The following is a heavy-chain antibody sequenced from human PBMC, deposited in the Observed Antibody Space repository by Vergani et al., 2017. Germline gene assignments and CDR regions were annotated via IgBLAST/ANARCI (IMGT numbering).Heavy chain of an antibody. Sequence: QVQLQQWGAGLLKPSETLSLTCAVYGGSFSGYYWSWIRQPPGKGLEWIGEINHSGSTYYNPSLKSRVTISVDRSKNQFSLKLSSVTAADTAVYYCARDLGYGDPNAFDIWGQGTMVTVSS. CDR3: ARDLGYGDPNAFDI. J-gene: IGHJ3*02. V-gene: IGHV4-34*01. CDR2: INHSGST. CDR1: GGSFSGYY. D-gene: IGHD4-17*01.